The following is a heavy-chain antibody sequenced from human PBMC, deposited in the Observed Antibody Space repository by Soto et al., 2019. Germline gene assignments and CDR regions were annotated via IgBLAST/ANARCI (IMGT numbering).Heavy chain of an antibody. CDR2: VNPSGGST. Sequence: QVQLVQSGAEVKKPGASVKVSCKASGYIFTAYSMHWVRQAPGQGLEWMGVVNPSGGSTNYGQKFQGRITITRDTSTSTVYMDLSSLTSEDTAVYYCAREENCSDGICYSEYFQRWGQGTLVTVSS. J-gene: IGHJ1*01. V-gene: IGHV1-46*01. D-gene: IGHD2-15*01. CDR3: AREENCSDGICYSEYFQR. CDR1: GYIFTAYS.